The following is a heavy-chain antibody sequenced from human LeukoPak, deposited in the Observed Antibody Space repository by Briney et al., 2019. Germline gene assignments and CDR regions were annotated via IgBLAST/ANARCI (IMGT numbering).Heavy chain of an antibody. CDR2: ISSSSSFR. CDR3: ARNVPHYGDYSAANYYYYGMDV. V-gene: IGHV3-21*01. CDR1: GFTFSSHS. D-gene: IGHD4-17*01. J-gene: IGHJ6*02. Sequence: GRSLRLSCAGSGFTFSSHSINWVRQDPGKGLEWVSSISSSSSFRYYADSVRGRFTISRDNAKNSVYLQMNSLRAEDTAVYYCARNVPHYGDYSAANYYYYGMDVWGQGTTVTVSS.